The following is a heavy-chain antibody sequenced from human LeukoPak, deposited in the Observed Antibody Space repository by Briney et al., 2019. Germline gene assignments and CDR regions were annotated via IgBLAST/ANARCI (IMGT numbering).Heavy chain of an antibody. CDR2: ITDTGGDT. V-gene: IGHV3-23*01. D-gene: IGHD6-6*01. Sequence: GGSLRLSCAASGFTVSSNYMSWVRQAPGKGLEWVSAITDTGGDTWYADSVTGRFTISRDNSKNTLFLQMNGLRAEDTALYYCAKGSLASRPYYFDCWGQGTLVSVSS. CDR1: GFTVSSNY. CDR3: AKGSLASRPYYFDC. J-gene: IGHJ4*02.